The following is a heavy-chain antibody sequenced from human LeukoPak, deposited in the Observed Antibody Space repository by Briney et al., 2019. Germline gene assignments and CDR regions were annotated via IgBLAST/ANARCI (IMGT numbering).Heavy chain of an antibody. V-gene: IGHV1-18*01. CDR2: ISAYNGNT. CDR3: ARDTRGYSYGYSYYYYGMDV. D-gene: IGHD5-18*01. CDR1: GYTFTSYG. J-gene: IGHJ6*02. Sequence: ASVKVSCKASGYTFTSYGISWVRQAPGQGLEWMGWISAYNGNTNDAQKLQGRVTMTTDTSTSTAYMELRSLRSDDTAVYYCARDTRGYSYGYSYYYYGMDVWGQGTMVTVSS.